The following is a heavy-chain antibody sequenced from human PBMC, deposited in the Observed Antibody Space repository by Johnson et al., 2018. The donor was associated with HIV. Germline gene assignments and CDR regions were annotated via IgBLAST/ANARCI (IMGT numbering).Heavy chain of an antibody. CDR2: IKSDGTST. Sequence: VQLVESGGGLVQPGGSLRLSCAASGFAVSNNHLSWVRQAPGKGLQWVSRIKSDGTSTNYADSVKGRFTISRDNAKDTLYLQLNSLTAEDTAVYYCARAGIVFDIWGQGTMVTVSS. D-gene: IGHD2-15*01. CDR3: ARAGIVFDI. CDR1: GFAVSNNH. J-gene: IGHJ3*02. V-gene: IGHV3-74*02.